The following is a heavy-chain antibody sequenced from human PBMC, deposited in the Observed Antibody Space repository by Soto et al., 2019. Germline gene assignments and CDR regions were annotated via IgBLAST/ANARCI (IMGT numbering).Heavy chain of an antibody. Sequence: PSETLSLTCAVSVGSISSGGYSWSWILQPPGKGLEWIGYIYHSGSTYYNPSLKSRVTISVDRSKNQFSLKLSSVTAADTAVYYCARGYCSGGSCFSWFDPWGQGTLVTVSS. CDR1: VGSISSGGYS. CDR3: ARGYCSGGSCFSWFDP. D-gene: IGHD2-15*01. V-gene: IGHV4-30-2*01. CDR2: IYHSGST. J-gene: IGHJ5*02.